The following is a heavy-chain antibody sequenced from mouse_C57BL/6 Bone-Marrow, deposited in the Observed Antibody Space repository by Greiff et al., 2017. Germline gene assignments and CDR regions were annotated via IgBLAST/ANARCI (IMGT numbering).Heavy chain of an antibody. Sequence: VQLQQSGPELVKPGASVKISCKASGYTFTDYYMNWVKQSHGKSLEWIGDINPNNGGTSYNQKFKGKATLTVDKSSSTAYMELRSLTSEDSAVYCSERWGFAYWGQGTLVTVSA. CDR2: INPNNGGT. CDR1: GYTFTDYY. CDR3: ERWGFAY. V-gene: IGHV1-26*01. J-gene: IGHJ3*01.